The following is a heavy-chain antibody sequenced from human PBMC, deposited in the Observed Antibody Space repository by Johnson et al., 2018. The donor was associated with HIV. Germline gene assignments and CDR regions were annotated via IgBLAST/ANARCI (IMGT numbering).Heavy chain of an antibody. J-gene: IGHJ3*01. Sequence: EVQLLESGGGLVQPGGSLRLSCAASGFTFNNYAMSWVRQAPGKGLEWVSVIYSGGSTYHVASVKGRFTISRDNSKNTPYLQLGSLRAEDMAVYYCARALSDYDSTTTDALDLGGQGTMVTVSS. D-gene: IGHD3-22*01. CDR2: IYSGGST. V-gene: IGHV3-23*03. CDR1: GFTFNNYA. CDR3: ARALSDYDSTTTDALDL.